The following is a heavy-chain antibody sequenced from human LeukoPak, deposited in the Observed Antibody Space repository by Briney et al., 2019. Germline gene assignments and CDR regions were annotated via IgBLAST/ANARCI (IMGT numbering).Heavy chain of an antibody. CDR1: GFTFSSYA. V-gene: IGHV3-23*01. CDR3: AKEAALLWFGEGGNGMDV. Sequence: PGGSLRLSCAASGFTFSSYAMSWVRQAPGKGREWVSAISGSGGSTYYADSVKGRFTISRDNSKNTLYLQMNSLRAEDTAVYYCAKEAALLWFGEGGNGMDVWGQGTTVTVSS. D-gene: IGHD3-10*01. CDR2: ISGSGGST. J-gene: IGHJ6*02.